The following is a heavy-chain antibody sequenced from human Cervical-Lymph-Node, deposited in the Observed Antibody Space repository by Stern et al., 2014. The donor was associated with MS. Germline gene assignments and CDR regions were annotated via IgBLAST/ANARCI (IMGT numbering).Heavy chain of an antibody. V-gene: IGHV5-51*01. J-gene: IGHJ4*02. CDR3: ARQRYFDY. CDR1: GYTFTSYW. CDR2: IFPGGSDI. Sequence: EVQLLQSGQEVKRPGESLKISCQASGYTFTSYWIGWVRQMPGKGLEWLAIIFPGGSDIRYSPSFQGQVTISADKSSSTASLQWNNLKASDTAIYYCARQRYFDYWGQGTLVTVSS.